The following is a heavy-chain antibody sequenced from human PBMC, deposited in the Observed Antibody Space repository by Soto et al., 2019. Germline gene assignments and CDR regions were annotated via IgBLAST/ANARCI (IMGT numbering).Heavy chain of an antibody. Sequence: GESLKISCKGSGYSFTSYWIGWVRQMPGKGLEWMGIIYPGDSDTRYSPSFQGQVTISADKSISTAYLQWSSLKASDTAMYYCARVVAVAGTPQYYFDYWGQGTLVTV. CDR2: IYPGDSDT. D-gene: IGHD6-19*01. CDR1: GYSFTSYW. CDR3: ARVVAVAGTPQYYFDY. V-gene: IGHV5-51*01. J-gene: IGHJ4*02.